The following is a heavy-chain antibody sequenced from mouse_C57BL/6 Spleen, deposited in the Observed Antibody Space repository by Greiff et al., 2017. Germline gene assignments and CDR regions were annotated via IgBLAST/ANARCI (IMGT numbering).Heavy chain of an antibody. CDR3: AGNYRGLGY. CDR2: IYPRSGNT. V-gene: IGHV1-81*01. D-gene: IGHD2-1*01. Sequence: QVQLQQSGAELARPGASVKLSFKASGYTFTSYGISWVKQRTGQGLEWIGEIYPRSGNTYYNEKFKGKATLTADKSSSTAYMELRSLTSEDSAVYVCAGNYRGLGYWGQGTTLTVSS. CDR1: GYTFTSYG. J-gene: IGHJ2*01.